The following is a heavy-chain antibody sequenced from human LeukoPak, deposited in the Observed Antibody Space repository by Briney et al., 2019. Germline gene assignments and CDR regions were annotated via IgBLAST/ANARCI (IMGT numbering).Heavy chain of an antibody. J-gene: IGHJ4*02. CDR3: ARLNIVVVPAAPSAL. V-gene: IGHV3-30*04. CDR1: GFTFSSYA. CDR2: ISYDGSNK. Sequence: PGGSLRLSCAASGFTFSSYAMHWVRQAPGKGLEWVAVISYDGSNKYYADSVKGRFTISRDNSKNTLYLQMNSLRAEDTAEYYCARLNIVVVPAAPSALWGQGTLVTVSS. D-gene: IGHD2-2*01.